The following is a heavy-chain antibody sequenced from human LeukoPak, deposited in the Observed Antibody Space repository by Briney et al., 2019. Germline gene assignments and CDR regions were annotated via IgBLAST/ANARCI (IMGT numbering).Heavy chain of an antibody. V-gene: IGHV3-23*01. CDR2: ISANGGGT. Sequence: GGSLRLSCAASGFTFSNYAMSWVRQAPGKGLEWVSAISANGGGTYYADSVKGRFTISRDNSKNTLYLQMNGLRAEDTAVYYCAKGGIYAFDYWGQGTLVTVSS. J-gene: IGHJ4*02. CDR1: GFTFSNYA. D-gene: IGHD2-21*01. CDR3: AKGGIYAFDY.